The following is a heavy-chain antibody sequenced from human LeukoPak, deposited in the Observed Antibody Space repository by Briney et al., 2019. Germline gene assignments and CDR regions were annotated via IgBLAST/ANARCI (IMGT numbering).Heavy chain of an antibody. V-gene: IGHV3-21*01. D-gene: IGHD1-26*01. Sequence: GGSLRLSCAASGFTFSSYSMNWVRQAPGKGLEWVSSISSSSSYMYYADSVKGRFTISRDNAKNSLYLQMNSLRAEDTAVYYCARDGGSYSRSAFDIWGQGTMVTVSS. CDR3: ARDGGSYSRSAFDI. J-gene: IGHJ3*02. CDR2: ISSSSSYM. CDR1: GFTFSSYS.